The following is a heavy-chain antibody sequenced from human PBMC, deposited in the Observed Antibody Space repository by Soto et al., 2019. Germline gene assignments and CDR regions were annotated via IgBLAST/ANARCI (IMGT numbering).Heavy chain of an antibody. CDR2: IWYDGSNK. CDR1: GFTFSSYG. CDR3: ARRPGDPLKGALDY. J-gene: IGHJ4*02. Sequence: GGSLRLSCAASGFTFSSYGMHWVRQAPGKGLEWVPVIWYDGSNKYYADSVKGRFTISRDNSKNTLYLQMNSLRAEDTAVYYCARRPGDPLKGALDYWGQGTLVTVSS. V-gene: IGHV3-33*01. D-gene: IGHD3-16*01.